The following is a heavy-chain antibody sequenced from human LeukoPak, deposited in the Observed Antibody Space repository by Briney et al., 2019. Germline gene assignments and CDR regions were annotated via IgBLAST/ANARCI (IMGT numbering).Heavy chain of an antibody. D-gene: IGHD5-12*01. CDR3: AKRGGGGYDYCDY. V-gene: IGHV3-23*01. Sequence: GGSLRLSCAASGFTFSSYAMSWVRQAPGKGLEWVSAISGSGGSTYYADSVKGRFTISRDNYKNTLYLQVNSLRAEDTAVYYCAKRGGGGYDYCDYWGQGTLVTVSS. CDR2: ISGSGGST. J-gene: IGHJ4*02. CDR1: GFTFSSYA.